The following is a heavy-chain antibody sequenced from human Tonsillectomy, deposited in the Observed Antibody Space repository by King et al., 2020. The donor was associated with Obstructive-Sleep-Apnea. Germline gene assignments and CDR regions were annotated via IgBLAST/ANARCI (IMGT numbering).Heavy chain of an antibody. V-gene: IGHV2-5*02. CDR2: LYWDDYT. J-gene: IGHJ4*02. Sequence: TLKESGPTLVKPTQTLTLTCTFSGFSLSTSGTGVGWIRQPPGRALEWLALLYWDDYTRLNPSLKGKLTITKDSTSNQVFLTPTGMNPVDTPTYYCGHYGRPSILGLVLPGGQHFDYWGQGTLVTVPS. D-gene: IGHD3-3*01. CDR1: GFSLSTSGTG. CDR3: GHYGRPSILGLVLPGGQHFDY.